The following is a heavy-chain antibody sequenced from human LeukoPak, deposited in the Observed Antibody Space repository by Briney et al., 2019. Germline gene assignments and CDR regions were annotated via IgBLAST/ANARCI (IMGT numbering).Heavy chain of an antibody. V-gene: IGHV1-69*01. CDR1: GGTFSSYA. CDR2: IIPIFGTA. D-gene: IGHD2-15*01. Sequence: SVKVSCKASGGTFSSYAISWVRQAPGQGLEWMGGIIPIFGTANYAQKFQGRVTITADESTSTAYMELSGLRSEDTAVYYCAFSYCSGGSCYSGFDYWGQGTLVTVSS. J-gene: IGHJ4*02. CDR3: AFSYCSGGSCYSGFDY.